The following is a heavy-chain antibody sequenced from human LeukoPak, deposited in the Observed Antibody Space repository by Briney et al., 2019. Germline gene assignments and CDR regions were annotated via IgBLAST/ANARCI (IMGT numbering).Heavy chain of an antibody. CDR1: GGSITSGEHY. CDR2: VAYTGST. CDR3: ARYVVVTAYFDY. Sequence: SQTLSLTCTVSGGSITSGEHYCSWIRQPPGKGLEWIGYVAYTGSTNYNPSLSSRVTMSVDTSKNQFSLKLSSVTAADTAVYYCARYVVVTAYFDYWGQGTLVTVSS. J-gene: IGHJ4*02. D-gene: IGHD2-21*02. V-gene: IGHV4-30-4*01.